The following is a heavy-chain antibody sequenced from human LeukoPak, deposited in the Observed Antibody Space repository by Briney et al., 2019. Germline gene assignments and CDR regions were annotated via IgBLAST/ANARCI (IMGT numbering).Heavy chain of an antibody. D-gene: IGHD3-22*01. CDR3: AKGGSDYYDRSAYYDAFDI. J-gene: IGHJ3*02. Sequence: HPGGSLRLSCAASGFTFSGNWMHWVRQAPGKGLVWVSRTNNDGRSTSYADSVKGRFTISRDNAMNTLYLQMNSLRAEDMALYYCAKGGSDYYDRSAYYDAFDIWGQGTMVTVSS. CDR2: TNNDGRST. V-gene: IGHV3-74*01. CDR1: GFTFSGNW.